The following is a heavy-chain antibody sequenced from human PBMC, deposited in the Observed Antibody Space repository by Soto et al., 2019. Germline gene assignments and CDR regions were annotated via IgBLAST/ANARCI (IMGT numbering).Heavy chain of an antibody. J-gene: IGHJ4*02. Sequence: QVQLLQSGTEVKKPGSSAKVSCRASGGNFNTYTISWVRQAPGQGLEWLGRIIPLLDIASYAQKFQGRVNITADKSTNTVYMELSSLRSEDTAVYFCARSLGLCTGSGCRDYWGQGTVVSVSP. V-gene: IGHV1-69*02. CDR1: GGNFNTYT. CDR2: IIPLLDIA. CDR3: ARSLGLCTGSGCRDY. D-gene: IGHD2-8*02.